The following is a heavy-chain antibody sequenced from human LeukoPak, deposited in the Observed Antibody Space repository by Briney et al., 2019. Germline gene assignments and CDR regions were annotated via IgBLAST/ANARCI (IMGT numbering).Heavy chain of an antibody. V-gene: IGHV4-34*09. J-gene: IGHJ4*02. CDR2: INHSGST. CDR1: GGSFGGYY. D-gene: IGHD6-13*01. CDR3: ARGSSSWYGPFDY. Sequence: SETLSLTCAVYGGSFGGYYWSWIRQPPGKGLEWIGEINHSGSTNYNPSLKSRVTISVDTSKNQFSLKLSSVTAADTAVYYCARGSSSWYGPFDYWGQGTLVTVSS.